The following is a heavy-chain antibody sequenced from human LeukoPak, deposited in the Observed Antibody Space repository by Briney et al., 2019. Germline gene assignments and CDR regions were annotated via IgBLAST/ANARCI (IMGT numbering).Heavy chain of an antibody. J-gene: IGHJ4*02. D-gene: IGHD2-8*01. Sequence: SETLSLTCAVSGSSISSDYYWGWVRQPPGKGLEWVGSIYHDETTYYNPSLKSRVTISLVTSKKQFSLMLASVTAADTAIYYCANADTEDFCDSWGQGILVTVSS. CDR1: GSSISSDYY. CDR2: IYHDETT. V-gene: IGHV4-38-2*01. CDR3: ANADTEDFCDS.